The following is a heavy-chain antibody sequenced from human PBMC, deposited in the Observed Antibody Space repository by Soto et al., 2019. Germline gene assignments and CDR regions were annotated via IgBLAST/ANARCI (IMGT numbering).Heavy chain of an antibody. J-gene: IGHJ3*02. CDR1: GYTFTSYA. Sequence: QVQLVQSGAEVKKPGASVKVSCKASGYTFTSYAMHWVRQAPGQRLEWMGWINAGNGNTKYSQKFQGRVTITRDTSASTAYMELSRLRSEDTAVYYCAREAYGKLSAFDIWGQGTMVTVSS. D-gene: IGHD4-17*01. CDR3: AREAYGKLSAFDI. V-gene: IGHV1-3*01. CDR2: INAGNGNT.